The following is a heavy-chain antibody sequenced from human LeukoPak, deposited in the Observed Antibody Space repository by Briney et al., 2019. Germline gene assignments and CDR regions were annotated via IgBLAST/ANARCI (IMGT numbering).Heavy chain of an antibody. D-gene: IGHD3-22*01. CDR3: TRGADSSGYPDAFDI. J-gene: IGHJ3*02. V-gene: IGHV3-74*01. Sequence: GGSLRLSCEASGFTFRSHWMHWVRQAPGKGLVWVSRINSDGSSTSYADSVKGRFTISRDNAKNTLYLQMNSLRAEDTAVYYCTRGADSSGYPDAFDIWGQGTMVTVSS. CDR1: GFTFRSHW. CDR2: INSDGSST.